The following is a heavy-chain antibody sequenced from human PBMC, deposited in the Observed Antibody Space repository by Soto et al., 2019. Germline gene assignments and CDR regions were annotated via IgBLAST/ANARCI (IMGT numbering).Heavy chain of an antibody. V-gene: IGHV3-23*01. J-gene: IGHJ4*02. CDR2: ISGSGGST. CDR3: ARATFLSTVTRYFGY. Sequence: GGSLRLSCAASGFTFSSYAMSWVRQAPGKGLEWVSAISGSGGSTYYADSVKGRFTISRDNSKNTLYLQMNSLRAEDTAVYYFARATFLSTVTRYFGYWGQGTLVTVSS. D-gene: IGHD4-17*01. CDR1: GFTFSSYA.